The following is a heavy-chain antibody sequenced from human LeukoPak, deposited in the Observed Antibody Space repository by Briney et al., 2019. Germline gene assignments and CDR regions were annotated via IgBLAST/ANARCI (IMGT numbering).Heavy chain of an antibody. CDR1: GGSIRSSSYY. CDR2: IYYSGST. Sequence: PSETLSLTXTVSGGSIRSSSYYWGWIRQPPGKGREWIGSIYYSGSTYYNPSLKSRVTISVDTSKNQFSLKLSSVTAADTAVYYCARDYYDSSATFDYWGQGTLVTVSS. J-gene: IGHJ4*02. CDR3: ARDYYDSSATFDY. V-gene: IGHV4-39*02. D-gene: IGHD3-22*01.